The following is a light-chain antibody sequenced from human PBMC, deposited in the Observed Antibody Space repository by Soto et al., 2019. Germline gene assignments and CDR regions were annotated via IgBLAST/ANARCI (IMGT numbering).Light chain of an antibody. CDR1: QSISSY. Sequence: DIQMTQSPSSLSASVGDRVTITCRASQSISSYLNWYQQKPGKAPNLLIHAASNLQSGVPSRFSGSGSGTDFTLTISSLQPEDFATYYCQQSYSTPPFTFGPGTKVDIK. J-gene: IGKJ3*01. V-gene: IGKV1-39*01. CDR3: QQSYSTPPFT. CDR2: AAS.